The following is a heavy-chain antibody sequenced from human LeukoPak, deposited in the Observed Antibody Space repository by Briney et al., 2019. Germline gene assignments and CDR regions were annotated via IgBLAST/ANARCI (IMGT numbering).Heavy chain of an antibody. Sequence: ASVKVSCKASGYTFTGYYMHWVRQAPGQGLEWMGWINPDSGGTNYAQEFQGRVTMTRDTSISTAYMELSRLRSDDTAVYYCARAVVVVAATILYNWFDPWGQGTLVIVSS. CDR1: GYTFTGYY. CDR3: ARAVVVVAATILYNWFDP. V-gene: IGHV1-2*02. D-gene: IGHD2-15*01. CDR2: INPDSGGT. J-gene: IGHJ5*02.